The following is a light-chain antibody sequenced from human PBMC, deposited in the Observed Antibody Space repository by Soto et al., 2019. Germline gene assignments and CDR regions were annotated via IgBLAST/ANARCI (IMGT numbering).Light chain of an antibody. V-gene: IGLV2-14*01. J-gene: IGLJ1*01. CDR1: SSDVGGYDY. CDR2: EVS. Sequence: QSVLTQPASVSGSPGQSITIPCTGTSSDVGGYDYVSWYQQHPGKAPKLLIYEVSDRPSGVSTRFSGSKSGSTASLTISGLQTEDEADYYCTSYTTIGTLDLFGTGTKVTVL. CDR3: TSYTTIGTLDL.